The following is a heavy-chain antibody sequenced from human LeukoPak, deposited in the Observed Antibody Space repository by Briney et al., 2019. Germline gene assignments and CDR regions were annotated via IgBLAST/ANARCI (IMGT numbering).Heavy chain of an antibody. Sequence: SETLSLTCTVSGGSVSSGSYHWSWIRQPPGKGLEWIGYIYYSGSTNYNPSLKSRVTISVDTSKNQFSLKLSSVTAADTAVYYCAGDLSLDYWGQGTLVTVSS. CDR1: GGSVSSGSYH. V-gene: IGHV4-61*01. CDR2: IYYSGST. J-gene: IGHJ4*02. CDR3: AGDLSLDY.